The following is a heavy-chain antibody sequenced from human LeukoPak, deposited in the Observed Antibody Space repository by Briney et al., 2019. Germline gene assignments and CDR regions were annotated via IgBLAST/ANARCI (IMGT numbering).Heavy chain of an antibody. D-gene: IGHD5-24*01. J-gene: IGHJ4*02. CDR3: ARGNRDDYNWRYYFDY. CDR2: IYPGDSDT. Sequence: SGESLKISCKGSGYSFTSYWIGWVRQMPGKGLEWMGIIYPGDSDTRYSPSFQGQVTISADKSISTAYLQWSSLKASDTAMYYCARGNRDDYNWRYYFDYWGQGTLVTVSS. CDR1: GYSFTSYW. V-gene: IGHV5-51*01.